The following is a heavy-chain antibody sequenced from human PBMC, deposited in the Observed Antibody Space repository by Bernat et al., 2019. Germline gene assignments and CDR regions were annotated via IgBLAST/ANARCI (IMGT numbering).Heavy chain of an antibody. J-gene: IGHJ4*02. CDR2: IYWDDDK. Sequence: QITLKESGPTLVNPTQTLTLTCTFSGFSLTTNGVGVGWIRQPPGKALEWLALIYWDDDKRYSPSLKSRLTLTKDTSRNQVVLSITNMDPDDTGTYYCAHRLYLQSYWNDGRFDYGGQGTQVTVSS. CDR3: AHRLYLQSYWNDGRFDY. CDR1: GFSLTTNGVG. V-gene: IGHV2-5*02. D-gene: IGHD1-1*01.